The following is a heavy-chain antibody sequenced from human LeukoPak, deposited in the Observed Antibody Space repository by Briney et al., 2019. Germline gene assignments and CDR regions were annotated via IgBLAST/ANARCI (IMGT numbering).Heavy chain of an antibody. J-gene: IGHJ3*02. V-gene: IGHV3-23*01. Sequence: GGSLTLSCTASGFTLSAYAMMWVRQAPGKGPEWVSAIRGGGGSEFYADPVKGRFTISRDNSKNTLFLQMNNLRPEDTAVYYCGRDPNGDYIGAFDMWGPGTMVTVSS. CDR2: IRGGGGSE. CDR1: GFTLSAYA. D-gene: IGHD4-17*01. CDR3: GRDPNGDYIGAFDM.